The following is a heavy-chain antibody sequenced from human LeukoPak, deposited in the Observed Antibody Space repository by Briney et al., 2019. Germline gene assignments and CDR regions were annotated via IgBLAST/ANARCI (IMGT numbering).Heavy chain of an antibody. CDR2: IYFSGST. D-gene: IGHD2-15*01. CDR3: ARMFGGYCSGGSCYKAFDI. J-gene: IGHJ3*02. V-gene: IGHV4-59*01. Sequence: SETLSLTCTVSAGSISSYYWSWIRQPPGKGLEWIGYIYFSGSTNSNPSLKSRVTISVDTSKNQFSLKLSSVTAADTAVYYCARMFGGYCSGGSCYKAFDIWGQGTTVTVSS. CDR1: AGSISSYY.